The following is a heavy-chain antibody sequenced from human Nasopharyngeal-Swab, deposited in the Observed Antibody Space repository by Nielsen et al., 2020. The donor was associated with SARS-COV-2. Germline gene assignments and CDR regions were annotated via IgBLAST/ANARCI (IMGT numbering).Heavy chain of an antibody. V-gene: IGHV1-46*01. CDR1: GYNFSIYD. Sequence: SVKVSCKASGYNFSIYDISWVRQAPGQGLEWMGIINPSGGSTSYAQKFQGRVTMTRDTSTSTVYMELSSLRSEDTAVYYCARGGIPPHFRSYFDYWGQGTLVTVSS. J-gene: IGHJ4*02. CDR3: ARGGIPPHFRSYFDY. CDR2: INPSGGST. D-gene: IGHD2-21*01.